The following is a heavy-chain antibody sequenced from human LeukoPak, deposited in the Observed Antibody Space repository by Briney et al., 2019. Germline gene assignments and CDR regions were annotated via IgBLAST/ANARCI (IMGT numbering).Heavy chain of an antibody. CDR1: GFTFSSYA. D-gene: IGHD3-22*01. V-gene: IGHV3-30*04. CDR3: ARDCGPDYYDSSGYFDH. J-gene: IGHJ4*02. Sequence: GGSLRLSCAASGFTFSSYAMHGVRQAPGKGLEWVAVISYDGSNKYYADSVKGRFTISRDNSKNTLYLQMNSLRAEDTAVYYCARDCGPDYYDSSGYFDHWGQGTLVTVSS. CDR2: ISYDGSNK.